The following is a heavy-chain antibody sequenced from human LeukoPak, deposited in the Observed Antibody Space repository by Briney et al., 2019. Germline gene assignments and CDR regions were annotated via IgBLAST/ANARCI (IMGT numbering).Heavy chain of an antibody. CDR1: GGSISSGSYY. V-gene: IGHV4-61*02. CDR2: IYTSGST. Sequence: SETLSLTCTVSGGSISSGSYYWSRIRQPAGKGLEWIGRIYTSGSTNYNPSLKSRVTISVDTSKNQFSLKLSSVTAADTAVYYCARHGHMYYYERWGQGTLVTVSS. D-gene: IGHD3-22*01. J-gene: IGHJ4*02. CDR3: ARHGHMYYYER.